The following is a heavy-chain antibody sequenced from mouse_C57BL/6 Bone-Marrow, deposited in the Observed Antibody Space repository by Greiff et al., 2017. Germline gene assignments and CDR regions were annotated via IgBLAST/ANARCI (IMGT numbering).Heavy chain of an antibody. CDR3: ARRKGLAMDY. Sequence: VQRVESGPELVKPGASVKISCKASGYAFSSSWMNWVKQRPGKGLEWIGRIYPGDGDTNYNGKFKGKATLTADKSSSTAYMQLSSLTSEDSAVYFCARRKGLAMDYWGKGTSVTVSS. CDR2: IYPGDGDT. V-gene: IGHV1-82*01. CDR1: GYAFSSSW. D-gene: IGHD3-3*01. J-gene: IGHJ4*01.